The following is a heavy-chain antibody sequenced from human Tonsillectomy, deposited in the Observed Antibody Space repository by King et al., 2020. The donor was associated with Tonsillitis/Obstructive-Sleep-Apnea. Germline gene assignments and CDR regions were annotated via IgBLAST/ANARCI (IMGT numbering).Heavy chain of an antibody. Sequence: VQLVESGGGVVQPGRSLRLSCAASGFTFNNYGMHWVRQAPGKGLEWMSVIWYDGSNKYYADSVKGRFTISRDNSKNTLYLQMDSLRVEDTAVYYCARARRISGYEDPFDSWGQGTLVTVSS. CDR2: IWYDGSNK. D-gene: IGHD5-12*01. CDR3: ARARRISGYEDPFDS. CDR1: GFTFNNYG. V-gene: IGHV3-33*01. J-gene: IGHJ4*02.